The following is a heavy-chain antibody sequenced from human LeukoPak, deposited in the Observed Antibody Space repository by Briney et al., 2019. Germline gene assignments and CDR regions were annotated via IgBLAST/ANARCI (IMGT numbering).Heavy chain of an antibody. V-gene: IGHV4-38-2*02. CDR3: ARSPIRRITMVRGVMYSYYFDY. CDR1: GYSISSGYY. D-gene: IGHD3-10*01. Sequence: PSETLSLTCTVSGYSISSGYYWGWIRQPPGKGLEWIGSIYHSGSTYYNPSLKSRVTISVDTSKNQFSLKLSSVTAADTAVYYCARSPIRRITMVRGVMYSYYFDYWGQGTLVTVSS. CDR2: IYHSGST. J-gene: IGHJ4*02.